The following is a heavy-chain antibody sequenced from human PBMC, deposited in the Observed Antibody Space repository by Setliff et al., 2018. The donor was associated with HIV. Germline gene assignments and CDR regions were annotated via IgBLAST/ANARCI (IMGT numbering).Heavy chain of an antibody. CDR2: VYTSGST. V-gene: IGHV4-61*09. J-gene: IGHJ6*03. Sequence: SETLSLTCTVSGDSISSGSYYWSWIRQPAGKGLEWIGHVYTSGSTDYNPSLNSRLTISIDTSRNQFSLRLNSVTAADTAVYFCARVGLACSGDMDVWGKGTTVTVSS. D-gene: IGHD2-15*01. CDR1: GDSISSGSYY. CDR3: ARVGLACSGDMDV.